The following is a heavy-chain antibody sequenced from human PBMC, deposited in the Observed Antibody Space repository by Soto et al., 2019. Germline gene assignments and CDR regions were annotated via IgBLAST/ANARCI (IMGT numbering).Heavy chain of an antibody. Sequence: LSLTCTVSGGSISSGGYYWSWIRQPPGKGLEWIGYIYYSGSTYYNPSLKSRVTISVDTSKNQFSLKLSSVTAADTAVYYCARVPLSSSPLRDYYYYYGMDVWGQGTTVTVSS. J-gene: IGHJ6*02. V-gene: IGHV4-30-4*01. CDR3: ARVPLSSSPLRDYYYYYGMDV. D-gene: IGHD6-13*01. CDR1: GGSISSGGYY. CDR2: IYYSGST.